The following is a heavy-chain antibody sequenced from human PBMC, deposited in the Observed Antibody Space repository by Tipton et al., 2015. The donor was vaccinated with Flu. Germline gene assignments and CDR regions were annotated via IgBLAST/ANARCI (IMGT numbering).Heavy chain of an antibody. CDR1: GGSFSGYY. CDR3: ARDTAAAGTLWYFDL. Sequence: TLSLTCAVYGGSFSGYYWSWIRQPAGKGLEWIGRIYTSGSTNYNPSLKSRVTMSVDTSKNQFSLKLSSVTAADTAVYYCARDTAAAGTLWYFDLWGRGTLVTVSS. J-gene: IGHJ2*01. V-gene: IGHV4-4*07. CDR2: IYTSGST. D-gene: IGHD6-13*01.